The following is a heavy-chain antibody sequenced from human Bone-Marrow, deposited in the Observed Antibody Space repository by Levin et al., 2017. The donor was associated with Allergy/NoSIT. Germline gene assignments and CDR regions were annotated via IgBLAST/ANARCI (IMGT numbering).Heavy chain of an antibody. D-gene: IGHD3-10*01. CDR2: ISGGGGGT. J-gene: IGHJ4*02. CDR3: ARQRGVYASGTYSDY. V-gene: IGHV3-23*01. CDR1: GFTFSTYA. Sequence: LSLTCAASGFTFSTYAMSWVRQAPGRGLEWVSGISGGGGGTYFADSVKGRFTISRDNSKNTLYLQMNTLRAEDTALYYCARQRGVYASGTYSDYWGQGTLVTVSS.